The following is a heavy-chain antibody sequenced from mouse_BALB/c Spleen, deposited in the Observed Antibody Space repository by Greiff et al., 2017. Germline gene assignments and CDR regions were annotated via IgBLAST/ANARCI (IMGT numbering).Heavy chain of an antibody. Sequence: QVQLQQSGPGLVAPSQSLSITCTVSGFSLTSYDISWIRQPPGKGLEWLGVIWTGGGTNYNSAFMSRLSISKDNSKSQVFLKMNSLQTDDTAIYYCVSGIYDGYYDWGQGTLVTVSA. CDR3: VSGIYDGYYD. V-gene: IGHV2-9-2*01. CDR2: IWTGGGT. D-gene: IGHD2-3*01. J-gene: IGHJ3*01. CDR1: GFSLTSYD.